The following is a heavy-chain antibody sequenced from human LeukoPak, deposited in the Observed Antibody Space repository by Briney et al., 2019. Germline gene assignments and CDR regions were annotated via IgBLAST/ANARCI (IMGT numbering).Heavy chain of an antibody. Sequence: GGSLRLSSAASGFTFSSFWMHWVRQAPGKGLVWVSRVNGDGSSTTYADSVKGRFTISRDSATNTVYLQMNSPRAEDTAVYYCARPQHGDLYAFDIWGHGTMVTVSS. CDR1: GFTFSSFW. CDR3: ARPQHGDLYAFDI. CDR2: VNGDGSST. J-gene: IGHJ3*02. V-gene: IGHV3-74*01. D-gene: IGHD4-17*01.